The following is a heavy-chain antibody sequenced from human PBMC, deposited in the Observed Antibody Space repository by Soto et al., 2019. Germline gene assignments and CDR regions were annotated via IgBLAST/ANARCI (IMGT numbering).Heavy chain of an antibody. J-gene: IGHJ4*02. V-gene: IGHV1-18*01. D-gene: IGHD3-16*01. CDR2: ISAYNGNT. CDR1: GYTFTSYG. CDR3: ARDTYYDYIWGSYSPGPPDY. Sequence: ASVKVSCKASGYTFTSYGISWVRQAPGQGLERMGWISAYNGNTNYAQKLQGRVTMTTDTSTSTAYMELRSLRPDDTAVYYCARDTYYDYIWGSYSPGPPDYWGQGTLVTVSS.